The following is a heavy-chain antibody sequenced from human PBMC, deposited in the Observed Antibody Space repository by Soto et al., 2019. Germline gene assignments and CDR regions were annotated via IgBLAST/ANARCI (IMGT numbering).Heavy chain of an antibody. CDR1: GGSISSYY. CDR2: IYYSGST. J-gene: IGHJ4*01. CDR3: ARSIGFDY. D-gene: IGHD2-15*01. V-gene: IGHV4-59*01. Sequence: QVQLQESGPGLVKPSETLSLTCTVSGGSISSYYWSWIRQPPGKGLEWIGYIYYSGSTNYNPSLKSRVTISVDTSKNQFSLKLSSVTAADTAVYYCARSIGFDYWGHGTLVTVSS.